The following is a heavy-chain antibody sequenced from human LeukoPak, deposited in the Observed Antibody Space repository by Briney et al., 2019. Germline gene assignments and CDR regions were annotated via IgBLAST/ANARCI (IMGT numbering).Heavy chain of an antibody. J-gene: IGHJ4*02. CDR3: ATALSSGSYFDYFDY. V-gene: IGHV1-24*01. Sequence: ASVKVSCKVYGYTLTELSMHWVRQAPGKGLEWMGGFDPEDGETIYAQKFQGRVTMTEDTSTDTAYMELSSLRSEDTAVYYCATALSSGSYFDYFDYWGQGTLVTVSS. CDR2: FDPEDGET. CDR1: GYTLTELS. D-gene: IGHD1-26*01.